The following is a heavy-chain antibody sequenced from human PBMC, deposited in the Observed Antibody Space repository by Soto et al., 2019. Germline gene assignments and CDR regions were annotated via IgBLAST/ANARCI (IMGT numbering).Heavy chain of an antibody. D-gene: IGHD3-16*02. Sequence: GGSLRLSCAASGFTFSSYAMSWVRQAPGKGLEWVSAISGSGGSTYYADSVKGRFTISRDNSKNTLYLQMNSLRAVDTAVYYCANLFGGVIGAFDYWGQGTLVTVSS. V-gene: IGHV3-23*01. CDR1: GFTFSSYA. J-gene: IGHJ4*02. CDR3: ANLFGGVIGAFDY. CDR2: ISGSGGST.